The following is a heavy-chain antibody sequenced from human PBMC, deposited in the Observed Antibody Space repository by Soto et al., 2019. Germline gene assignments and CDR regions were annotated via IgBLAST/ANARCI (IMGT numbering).Heavy chain of an antibody. J-gene: IGHJ4*02. V-gene: IGHV1-2*04. CDR2: INPNSGGT. CDR3: ARSGDIVVVPAASVPFDY. Sequence: ASVKVSCKASGYTFTGYYMHWVRQAPGQGLEWMGWINPNSGGTNYAQKFQGWVTMTRDTSISTAYMELRSLRSDDTAVYYCARSGDIVVVPAASVPFDYWGQGTLVTVSS. D-gene: IGHD2-2*01. CDR1: GYTFTGYY.